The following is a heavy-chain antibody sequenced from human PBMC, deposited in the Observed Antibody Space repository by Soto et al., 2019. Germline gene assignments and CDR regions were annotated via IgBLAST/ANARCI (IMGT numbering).Heavy chain of an antibody. CDR2: IYDSGNT. CDR1: GGSISGTTYS. D-gene: IGHD6-13*01. V-gene: IGHV4-30-2*01. J-gene: IGHJ4*02. Sequence: QLQLQESGSGLVKPSQTLSLTCAVSGGSISGTTYSWSWIRQPPGKGLEWIGYIYDSGNTYYNPSLKSQFSISVDRSKNQCSLKLRSVTAADTAMYYCARGQGAAAGHSNFDYWGQGALVPVSS. CDR3: ARGQGAAAGHSNFDY.